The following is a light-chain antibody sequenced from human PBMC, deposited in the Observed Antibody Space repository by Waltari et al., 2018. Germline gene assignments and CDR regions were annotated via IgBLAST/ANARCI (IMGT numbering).Light chain of an antibody. V-gene: IGLV3-10*01. CDR3: YSTDSSGYLKV. CDR2: EDS. Sequence: SYELTQPPSVSVSPGQTARITCSGDALPKKSAFWYQQKSGQAPVLIIFEDSKRPSGSPERLSASSSGTMATFTITGAQVDDEADYYCYSTDSSGYLKVFGGGTKLTVL. J-gene: IGLJ2*01. CDR1: ALPKKS.